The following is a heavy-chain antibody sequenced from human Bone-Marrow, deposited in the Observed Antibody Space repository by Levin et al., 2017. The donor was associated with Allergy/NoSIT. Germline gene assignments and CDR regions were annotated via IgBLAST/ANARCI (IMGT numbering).Heavy chain of an antibody. D-gene: IGHD3-3*01. CDR2: VNTKSGNT. Sequence: PGESLKISCKASGNSFISYDVHWVRQATGQGLEWIGWVNTKSGNTAYAQSFQGRVTMTRNTSITTAYMELSSLRSEDTAVYYCAVGKTSFDFGGGYPNWFDPWGQGTLVTVSS. CDR3: AVGKTSFDFGGGYPNWFDP. CDR1: GNSFISYD. J-gene: IGHJ5*02. V-gene: IGHV1-8*01.